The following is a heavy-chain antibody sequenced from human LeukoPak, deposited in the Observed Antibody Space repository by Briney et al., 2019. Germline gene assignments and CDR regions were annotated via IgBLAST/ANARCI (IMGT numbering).Heavy chain of an antibody. J-gene: IGHJ3*02. Sequence: SETLSLTCTVSGVSISSAGYWSWIRQYPGKGLEWIGYIYFSGSTYYNPSLKSRVTISVDTSKNHFSLKLSSVTAADTAVYYCARVPPDYGDYVRAFDIWGRGTKVTVSS. CDR1: GVSISSAGY. CDR3: ARVPPDYGDYVRAFDI. D-gene: IGHD4-17*01. CDR2: IYFSGST. V-gene: IGHV4-31*03.